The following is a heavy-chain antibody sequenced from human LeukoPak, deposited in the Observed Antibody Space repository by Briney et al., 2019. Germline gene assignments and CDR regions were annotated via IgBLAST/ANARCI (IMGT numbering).Heavy chain of an antibody. CDR3: AKDLKHYYYYGMDV. Sequence: PGGSLRLSCAASGLTFRNYGMHWVRQAPGKGLEWVAIISYDGSNKYYADSVKGRFTISRDNSKNTLYLQMNSLRAEDTAVYYCAKDLKHYYYYGMDVWGQGTTVTVSS. V-gene: IGHV3-30*18. CDR1: GLTFRNYG. D-gene: IGHD3-9*01. J-gene: IGHJ6*02. CDR2: ISYDGSNK.